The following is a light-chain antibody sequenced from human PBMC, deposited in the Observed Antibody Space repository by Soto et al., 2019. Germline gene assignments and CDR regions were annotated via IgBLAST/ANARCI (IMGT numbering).Light chain of an antibody. V-gene: IGKV1-27*01. J-gene: IGKJ4*01. Sequence: ILMTQAPSSLSAFVGDRVTITFRASQDIGNFLAWYQQKPGKVPKRLIYAASTLPSGVPSRFSSSGSGTDFPLTISSLQPEDVATICCQKCKVGHFTFGGGTQV. CDR2: AAS. CDR3: QKCKVGHFT. CDR1: QDIGNF.